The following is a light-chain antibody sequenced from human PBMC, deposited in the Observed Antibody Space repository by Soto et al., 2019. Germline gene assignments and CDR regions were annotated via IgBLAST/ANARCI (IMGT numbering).Light chain of an antibody. V-gene: IGKV3-20*01. CDR2: GAS. CDR3: QQFVSSSLT. Sequence: EIVLTQSQGTLSLSPGERATLSCRASQSVTQNFLAWYQQRPGQSPRLLIYGASNRAAGIPDRFSGSGSGTDFSLTISRLEPEDFAVYYCQQFVSSSLTFGGGTKVEIK. CDR1: QSVTQNF. J-gene: IGKJ4*01.